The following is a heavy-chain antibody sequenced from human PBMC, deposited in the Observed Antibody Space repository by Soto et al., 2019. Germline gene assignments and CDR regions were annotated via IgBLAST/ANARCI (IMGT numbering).Heavy chain of an antibody. V-gene: IGHV3-23*01. CDR3: LCSGCVPEY. Sequence: EVQVLESGGALVQPGGSLRLSCSTSGFTFSSYAMGWVRQAPGMGLEWVSSIGGAAHLTHYADSVRGRFIISRDNSKNMVYLQMNGLRVADTATYYCLCSGCVPEYWGQGTLVTVSS. CDR2: IGGAAHLT. J-gene: IGHJ4*02. D-gene: IGHD2-15*01. CDR1: GFTFSSYA.